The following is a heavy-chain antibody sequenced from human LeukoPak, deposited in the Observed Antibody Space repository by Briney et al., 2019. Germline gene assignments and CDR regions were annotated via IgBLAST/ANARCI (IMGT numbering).Heavy chain of an antibody. V-gene: IGHV3-48*03. CDR2: ISTSGSTI. Sequence: GGSLRLSCTASGFTLGSHDMHWVRQAPGKGLEWVSYISTSGSTIYYADSVKGRFTISRDNAKNSLYLQMNSLRAEDTAVYYCARDKFSAVPDMDYWGQGTLVTVSS. CDR1: GFTLGSHD. CDR3: ARDKFSAVPDMDY. D-gene: IGHD6-19*01. J-gene: IGHJ4*02.